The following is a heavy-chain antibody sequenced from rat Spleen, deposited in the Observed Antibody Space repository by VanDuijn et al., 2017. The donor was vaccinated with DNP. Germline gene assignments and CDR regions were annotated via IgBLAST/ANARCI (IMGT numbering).Heavy chain of an antibody. CDR1: GFTFRDYN. Sequence: EVQLVESGGGLVQPGRSLKLSCAASGFTFRDYNMAWVRQAPKKGLEWVATIIYDGSRTYYRDSVKGRFTISRDNAKSTLYLQMNSLRSEDMATYYCAKDPYSGDWYFDFWGPGTMVTVSS. V-gene: IGHV5S10*01. CDR3: AKDPYSGDWYFDF. CDR2: IIYDGSRT. D-gene: IGHD1-1*01. J-gene: IGHJ1*01.